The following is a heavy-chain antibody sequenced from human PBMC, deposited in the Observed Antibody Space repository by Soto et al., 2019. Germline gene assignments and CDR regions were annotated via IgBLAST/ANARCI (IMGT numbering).Heavy chain of an antibody. D-gene: IGHD2-15*01. CDR3: ASPPQYCSGGSCYSVVKDY. J-gene: IGHJ4*02. V-gene: IGHV3-66*01. CDR1: GFTVSSNY. Sequence: GGSLRLSCAAPGFTVSSNYMSWVRQAPGKGLEKVSVIYSGGSTYYADSVKGRFTISRDNSKNTLYLQMNSLRAEDTAVYYCASPPQYCSGGSCYSVVKDYWGQGTLVTVSS. CDR2: IYSGGST.